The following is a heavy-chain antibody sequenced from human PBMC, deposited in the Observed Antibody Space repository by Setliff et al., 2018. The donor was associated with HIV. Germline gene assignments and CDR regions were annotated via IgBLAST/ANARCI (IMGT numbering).Heavy chain of an antibody. CDR2: IYYSGST. CDR3: ARHHYSNWFDP. Sequence: PSETLSLTCTVSGGSISRYYWSWIRQPPGKGLEWIGYIYYSGSTYYNPSLKSRVTISVDTSKNQFSLKLSSVTAADTAVYYCARHHYSNWFDPWGQGTLVTVSS. CDR1: GGSISRYY. J-gene: IGHJ5*02. D-gene: IGHD2-15*01. V-gene: IGHV4-59*04.